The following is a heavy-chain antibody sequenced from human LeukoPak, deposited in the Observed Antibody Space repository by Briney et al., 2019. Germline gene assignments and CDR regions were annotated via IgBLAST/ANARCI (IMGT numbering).Heavy chain of an antibody. D-gene: IGHD2-2*01. CDR1: GDSVSSNSVT. CDR2: TYYRSTWYN. J-gene: IGHJ5*02. V-gene: IGHV6-1*01. Sequence: SQSLSLSCAISGDSVSSNSVTWNWIGQSPSRGLEWLGRTYYRSTWYNDYAVSVRGRITVNPDASKNQFSLHLNSVTPEDTAVYYCARRLTQYDCFDPWGQGILVTVSS. CDR3: ARRLTQYDCFDP.